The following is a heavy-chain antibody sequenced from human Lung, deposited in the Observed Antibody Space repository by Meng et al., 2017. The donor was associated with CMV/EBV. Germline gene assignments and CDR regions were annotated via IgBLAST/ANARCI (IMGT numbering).Heavy chain of an antibody. CDR3: AKLESPIVYEKIFDI. CDR1: GFSFSSYG. J-gene: IGHJ3*02. V-gene: IGHV3-30*02. CDR2: IHYGTNDK. Sequence: GESLKISCAASGFSFSSYGMHWVRQAPGKGLEWVAFIHYGTNDKYYADSVKGRFTISRDNSKNTLYLQMYSLGAEDTAVYYCAKLESPIVYEKIFDIWGQGTMVTVSS. D-gene: IGHD2/OR15-2a*01.